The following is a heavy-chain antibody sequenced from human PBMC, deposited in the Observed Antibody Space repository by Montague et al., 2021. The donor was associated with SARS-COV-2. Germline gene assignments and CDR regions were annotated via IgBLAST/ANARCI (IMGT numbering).Heavy chain of an antibody. D-gene: IGHD6-6*01. V-gene: IGHV3-48*04. CDR2: ISSSTNII. CDR3: AKDLVLRAARPDALDV. Sequence: YLRLSCAASGFTFSSYSVNWVRQAPGKGLEWISYISSSTNIIYYADSVKGRSTISRDNARNSLYLQMNSLRVDDTAVYYCAKDLVLRAARPDALDVWGQGTVVTVSS. CDR1: GFTFSSYS. J-gene: IGHJ3*01.